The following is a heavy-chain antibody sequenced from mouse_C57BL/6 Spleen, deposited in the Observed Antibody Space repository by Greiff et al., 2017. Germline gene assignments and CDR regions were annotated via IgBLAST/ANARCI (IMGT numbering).Heavy chain of an antibody. V-gene: IGHV1-39*01. CDR2: INPNYGTT. J-gene: IGHJ1*03. Sequence: VQLQQSGPELVKPGASVKISCKASGYSFTDYNMNWVKQSNGKSLEWIGVINPNYGTTSYNQKFKGKATLTVDQSSSTAYMQLNSLTSDDSAVYYCSRSDSITTVVPWYFDGWGTGTTVTVSS. CDR3: SRSDSITTVVPWYFDG. D-gene: IGHD1-1*01. CDR1: GYSFTDYN.